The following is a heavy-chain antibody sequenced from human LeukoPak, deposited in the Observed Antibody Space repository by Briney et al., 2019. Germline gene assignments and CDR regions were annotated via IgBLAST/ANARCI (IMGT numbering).Heavy chain of an antibody. V-gene: IGHV3-21*01. CDR3: ARERVEMATSFDF. D-gene: IGHD5-24*01. J-gene: IGHJ4*02. CDR1: GFTFSPYT. CDR2: IDTSSSYI. Sequence: GGSLRLSCAASGFTFSPYTMNWVRQAPGKGLEGVSSIDTSSSYIYYADSVKGRFTIYRDNAKTSLYLQMNGLSAEDTAVYYCARERVEMATSFDFWGQGTLVTVSS.